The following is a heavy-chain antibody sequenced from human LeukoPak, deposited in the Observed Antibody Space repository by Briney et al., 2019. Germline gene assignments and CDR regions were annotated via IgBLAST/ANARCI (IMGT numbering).Heavy chain of an antibody. J-gene: IGHJ3*02. CDR3: ARGSSGTYDAFAI. CDR2: INPSNGGT. V-gene: IGHV1-2*02. Sequence: GASVKVSCKASGYTFTGYYMHWVRQAPGQGLEWMRWINPSNGGTDYAQKFQGRVTMTRDTSITTAYMELSRLRSDDTAVYYCARGSSGTYDAFAIWGQGTMVTVSS. CDR1: GYTFTGYY. D-gene: IGHD3-22*01.